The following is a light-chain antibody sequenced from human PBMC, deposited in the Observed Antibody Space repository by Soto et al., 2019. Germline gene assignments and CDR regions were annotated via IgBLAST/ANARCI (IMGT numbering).Light chain of an antibody. Sequence: QSVLTQPPSVSAAPGQMVTISCSGSSSNIGNRYVSWYQLLPGTAPKLLIYENDKRPSGIPDRFSGSKSGTSATLGITGLQTGDEADYYCGTWDTSLRQVFGTGTKVTVL. CDR1: SSNIGNRY. CDR2: END. V-gene: IGLV1-51*02. CDR3: GTWDTSLRQV. J-gene: IGLJ1*01.